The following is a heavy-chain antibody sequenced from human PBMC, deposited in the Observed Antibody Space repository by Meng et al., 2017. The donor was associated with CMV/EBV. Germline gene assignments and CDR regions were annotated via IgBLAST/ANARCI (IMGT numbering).Heavy chain of an antibody. CDR3: ARHGEGGVVFDY. V-gene: IGHV4-59*01. Sequence: SETLSPTCTVPGGSISSYYWSWTRQPPGKGLEWIGYIYYSGSTNYNPSLKSRVTISEDTSKNQFSLKLSSVTAADTAVYYCARHGEGGVVFDYWGQGTLVTVSS. CDR1: GGSISSYY. J-gene: IGHJ4*02. CDR2: IYYSGST. D-gene: IGHD3-10*01.